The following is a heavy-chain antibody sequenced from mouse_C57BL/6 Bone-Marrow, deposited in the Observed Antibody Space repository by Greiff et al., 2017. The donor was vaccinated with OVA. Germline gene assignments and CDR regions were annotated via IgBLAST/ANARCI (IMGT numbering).Heavy chain of an antibody. CDR2: ISYSGST. V-gene: IGHV3-8*01. D-gene: IGHD1-1*01. J-gene: IGHJ1*03. CDR3: ANSGGSSYNWYFDV. Sequence: EVKVVESGPGLAKPSQTLSLTCSVTGYSITSDYWNWIRKFPGNKLEYMGYISYSGSTYYNPSLKSRIYITRDTSKNQYSLQLNSVTTEDTATYYCANSGGSSYNWYFDVWGTGTTVTVSS. CDR1: GYSITSDY.